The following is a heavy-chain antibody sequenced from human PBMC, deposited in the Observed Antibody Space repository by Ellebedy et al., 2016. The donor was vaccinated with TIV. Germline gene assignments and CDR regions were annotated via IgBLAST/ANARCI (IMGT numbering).Heavy chain of an antibody. Sequence: GESLKISCAASGFSFSTYAMNWVRQAPGKGLEWVSAISGTGRSTDYADSVRGRFTISRDNSKNTLYLQMNSLRAEDAALYYCALVVVDATRRWFDPWGQGTRVTVSS. J-gene: IGHJ5*02. CDR1: GFSFSTYA. CDR3: ALVVVDATRRWFDP. D-gene: IGHD2-15*01. CDR2: ISGTGRST. V-gene: IGHV3-23*01.